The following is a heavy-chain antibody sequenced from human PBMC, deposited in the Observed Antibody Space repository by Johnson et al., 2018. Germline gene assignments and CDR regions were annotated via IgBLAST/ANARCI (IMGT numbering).Heavy chain of an antibody. V-gene: IGHV3-11*04. CDR2: ISSSSSPI. CDR3: ARVSSEYYYYYMDV. J-gene: IGHJ6*03. Sequence: VQLVESGGGLVKPGGSLRLSCAASGFSFSDHYMSWIRQTPGKGLEWISYISSSSSPIYYADSVKGRFTISRDNAKKSLYLQMNSLRAEDTAFYYCARVSSEYYYYYMDVWGKGTTVTVSS. CDR1: GFSFSDHY.